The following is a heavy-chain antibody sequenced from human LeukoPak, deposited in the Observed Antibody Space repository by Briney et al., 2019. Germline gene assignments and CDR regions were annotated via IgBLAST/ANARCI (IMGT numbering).Heavy chain of an antibody. CDR3: AKAAIDTVFDY. CDR2: ISGSGGST. CDR1: GFSFSSYA. Sequence: GSLRLSCAAFGFSFSSYATSWVRQAPGKGLEWVSGISGSGGSTYYADSVKGRFTISRDNSKNTLFLQLNSLRAEDTAVYYCAKAAIDTVFDYWGQGTLVTVSS. J-gene: IGHJ4*02. V-gene: IGHV3-23*01. D-gene: IGHD2-2*02.